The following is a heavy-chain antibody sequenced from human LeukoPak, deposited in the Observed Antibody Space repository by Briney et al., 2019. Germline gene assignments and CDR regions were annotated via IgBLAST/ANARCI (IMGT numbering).Heavy chain of an antibody. V-gene: IGHV3-30-3*01. CDR3: ARHLSAHSGSYTGFDY. Sequence: GGSLRLSCAASGFTFSSYWMSWVRQAPGKGPEWLTSMSYDGSSKFYADSVKGRFTISRDNSKNTLYLQMDSLRTDDTAVCYCARHLSAHSGSYTGFDYWGQGTLVTVSS. J-gene: IGHJ4*02. D-gene: IGHD1-26*01. CDR2: MSYDGSSK. CDR1: GFTFSSYW.